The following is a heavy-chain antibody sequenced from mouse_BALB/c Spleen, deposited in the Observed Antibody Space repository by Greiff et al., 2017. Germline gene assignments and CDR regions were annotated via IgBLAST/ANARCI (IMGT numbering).Heavy chain of an antibody. CDR2: IDPETGGT. J-gene: IGHJ2*01. CDR1: GYTFTDYE. CDR3: TGTVDY. Sequence: QVQLKQSGAELVRPGASVTLSCKASGYTFTDYEMHWVKQTPVHGLEWIGAIDPETGGTAYNQKFKGKATLTADKSSSTAYMELRSLTSEDSAVYYCTGTVDYWGQGTTLTVSS. V-gene: IGHV1-15*01.